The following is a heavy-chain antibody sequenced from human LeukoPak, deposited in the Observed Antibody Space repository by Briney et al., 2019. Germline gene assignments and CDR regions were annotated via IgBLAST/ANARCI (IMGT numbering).Heavy chain of an antibody. CDR2: INPNSGGT. D-gene: IGHD3-10*01. CDR3: ARAALVRGVIIEAFDI. V-gene: IGHV1-2*04. CDR1: GYTFTGYY. Sequence: ASVKVSCKASGYTFTGYYMHWVRQAPGQGLEWMGWINPNSGGTNYAQKFQGWVTMTRDTSISTAYMELSRLRSDDTAVYYCARAALVRGVIIEAFDIWGQGTMVTVSS. J-gene: IGHJ3*02.